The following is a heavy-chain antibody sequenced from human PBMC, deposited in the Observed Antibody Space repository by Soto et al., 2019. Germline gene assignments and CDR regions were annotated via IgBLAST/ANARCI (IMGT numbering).Heavy chain of an antibody. CDR1: GGSIRSYY. CDR3: ARSMFYSDGSNYSPFDY. J-gene: IGHJ4*02. D-gene: IGHD3-22*01. CDR2: FYYTGSI. V-gene: IGHV4-59*12. Sequence: PSETLSLTCTVSGGSIRSYYWSWIRQPPGKGLEWIGYFYYTGSINYNPSLKSRVTISIDASKNQFSLRLSSVTAADTAVYYCARSMFYSDGSNYSPFDYWGQGTLVTVSS.